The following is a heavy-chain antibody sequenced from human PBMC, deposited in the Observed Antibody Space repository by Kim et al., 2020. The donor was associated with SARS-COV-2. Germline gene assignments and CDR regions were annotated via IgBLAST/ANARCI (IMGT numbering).Heavy chain of an antibody. Sequence: GGSLRLSCAASGFIFSNYGYHWVRQAPGKGLEWVAVITYDGRTTYYADSVKGRFTISRDNSKNTLYLQMTSMRTDDTAVYYCAKDGPGGRELIFSWYFDLWGRGTLVTASS. J-gene: IGHJ2*01. CDR3: AKDGPGGRELIFSWYFDL. CDR1: GFIFSNYG. D-gene: IGHD3-10*01. CDR2: ITYDGRTT. V-gene: IGHV3-30*18.